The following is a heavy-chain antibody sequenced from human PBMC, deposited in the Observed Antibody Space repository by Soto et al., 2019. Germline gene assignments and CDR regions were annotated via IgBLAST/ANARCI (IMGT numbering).Heavy chain of an antibody. CDR3: ARVGGYSYGGVDY. J-gene: IGHJ4*02. D-gene: IGHD5-18*01. CDR1: GYTFTSYY. V-gene: IGHV1-46*01. Sequence: QVQLVQSGAEVKKPGASVKFSCKASGYTFTSYYMHWVRQAPGQGLEWMGIINPSGGSRTYAQKFQGRVTMTRDTSTSTVYMELSSLRSEDTAVYYYARVGGYSYGGVDYWGQGTLVTVSS. CDR2: INPSGGSR.